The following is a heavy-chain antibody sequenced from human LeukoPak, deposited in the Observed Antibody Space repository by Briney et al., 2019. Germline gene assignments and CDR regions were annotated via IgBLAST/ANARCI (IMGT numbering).Heavy chain of an antibody. Sequence: ETLSLTCTVSGGSVSSGSYYWSWVRQAPGKGLEWVSAITGNGISTYYADSVKGRFTISRDNPKNTLYLQMHSLRAEDTAIYYCAKVTGGDMITYGGLDYWGQGTLVTVSS. CDR3: AKVTGGDMITYGGLDY. V-gene: IGHV3-23*01. D-gene: IGHD3-16*01. J-gene: IGHJ4*02. CDR2: ITGNGIST. CDR1: GGSVSSGSYY.